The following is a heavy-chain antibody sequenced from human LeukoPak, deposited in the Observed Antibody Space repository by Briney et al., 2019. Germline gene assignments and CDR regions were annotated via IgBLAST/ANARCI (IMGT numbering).Heavy chain of an antibody. CDR1: GVSLSSYG. CDR2: LPYDGSYN. D-gene: IGHD2-15*01. J-gene: IGHJ5*01. CDR3: AAAGLGVAHWFSS. V-gene: IGHV3-30*02. Sequence: GGPLRLSCEVTGVSLSSYGMHWVRQAPGKGLEWVAWLPYDGSYNSTAASLKGRFAISKDISKNTLYLDMDSLTPEDTAVYYCAAAGLGVAHWFSSWGQGTLVIVSS.